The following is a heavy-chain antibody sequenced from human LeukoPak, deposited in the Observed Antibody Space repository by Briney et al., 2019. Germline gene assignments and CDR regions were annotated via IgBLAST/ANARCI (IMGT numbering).Heavy chain of an antibody. J-gene: IGHJ5*02. CDR2: IYHSGSA. CDR3: ATTRGGGDTTWRQPTHNWFDP. Sequence: PSETLSLTCTVSGYSISSGYYWGWIRQPPGKGLEWIGSIYHSGSAYYNPSLKSRVIISIDTSKNQFSLRLSSVTAADTAIYYCATTRGGGDTTWRQPTHNWFDPWGQGTLVTVSS. CDR1: GYSISSGYY. D-gene: IGHD1-26*01. V-gene: IGHV4-38-2*02.